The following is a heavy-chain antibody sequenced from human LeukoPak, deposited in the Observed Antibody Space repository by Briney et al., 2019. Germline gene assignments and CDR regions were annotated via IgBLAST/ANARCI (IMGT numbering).Heavy chain of an antibody. CDR1: GYTFTSYY. J-gene: IGHJ4*02. V-gene: IGHV1-46*01. CDR2: INPSGGST. Sequence: ASVKVSCKASGYTFTSYYMHWVRQAPGQGLEWMGIINPSGGSTSYAQKFQGRVTMTRDTSTSTVYMELSSLRSEDTAVYYCARTRYYDYVWGSYLSGSYYFDYWGQGTLVTVSS. CDR3: ARTRYYDYVWGSYLSGSYYFDY. D-gene: IGHD3-16*02.